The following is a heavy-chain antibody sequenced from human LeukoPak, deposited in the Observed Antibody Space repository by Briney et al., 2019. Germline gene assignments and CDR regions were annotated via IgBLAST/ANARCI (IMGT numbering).Heavy chain of an antibody. D-gene: IGHD3-22*01. Sequence: GASVKVSCKASGGTFSSYAISWVRQAPGQGHEWMGGIIPIFGTANYAQKFQGRVTITTDESTSTAYMELSSLRSEDTAVYYCARGTYYYDSSGSSWFDPWGQGTLVTVSS. J-gene: IGHJ5*01. V-gene: IGHV1-69*05. CDR1: GGTFSSYA. CDR3: ARGTYYYDSSGSSWFDP. CDR2: IIPIFGTA.